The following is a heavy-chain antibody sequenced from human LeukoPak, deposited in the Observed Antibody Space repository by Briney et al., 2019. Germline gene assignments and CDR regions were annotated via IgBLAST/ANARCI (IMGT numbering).Heavy chain of an antibody. D-gene: IGHD2-21*01. CDR3: AKAPVTSCRGAYCYPFDY. J-gene: IGHJ4*02. Sequence: PGRSLRLSCAACGFSLSSYAMSWVRQAPGNGLEWVSAISSTDAGTYHADSVRGRFTISRDSSKNTLYLQMNSLRAEDAAVYYCAKAPVTSCRGAYCYPFDYWGQGTLVTVSS. V-gene: IGHV3-23*01. CDR1: GFSLSSYA. CDR2: ISSTDAGT.